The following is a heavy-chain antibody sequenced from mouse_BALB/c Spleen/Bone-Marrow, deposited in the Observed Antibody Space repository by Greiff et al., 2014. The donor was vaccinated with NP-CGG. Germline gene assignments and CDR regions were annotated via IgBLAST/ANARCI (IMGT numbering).Heavy chain of an antibody. Sequence: QVQLQQSGAELAKPGASVKMSCRASGYTFSSYWMHWVKQRPGQGLEWIGYINPNTDYTEYNQKFKDKATLTADKSSSTAYVQLSSLTSEDSAVYYCARKGLGLAMDYWGQGTSVTVSS. D-gene: IGHD4-1*01. J-gene: IGHJ4*01. V-gene: IGHV1-7*01. CDR1: GYTFSSYW. CDR2: INPNTDYT. CDR3: ARKGLGLAMDY.